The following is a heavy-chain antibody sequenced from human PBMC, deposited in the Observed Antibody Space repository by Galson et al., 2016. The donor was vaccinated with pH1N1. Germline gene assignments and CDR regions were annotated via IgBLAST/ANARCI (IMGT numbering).Heavy chain of an antibody. CDR2: IRYDGGSK. D-gene: IGHD1-26*01. CDR1: GFTFRSYG. Sequence: FLRLSCAASGFTFRSYGMHWVRQAPGKGLEWEAFIRYDGGSKYYADSVKGRFTISRDNARDTLFLQMTSLRPDDRAVYYCAKGLGTTLYYYFYFMDVWGKGTTVTVSS. CDR3: AKGLGTTLYYYFYFMDV. J-gene: IGHJ6*03. V-gene: IGHV3-30*02.